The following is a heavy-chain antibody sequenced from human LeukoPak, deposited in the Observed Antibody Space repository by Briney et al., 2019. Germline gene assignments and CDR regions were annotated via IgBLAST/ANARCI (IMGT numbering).Heavy chain of an antibody. CDR2: ISPSSTRI. CDR3: AKDGVILAPGIYWYMDV. D-gene: IGHD3-16*02. V-gene: IGHV3-48*04. J-gene: IGHJ6*03. Sequence: GGSLRLSCAASGFTFSSYDMNWVRQAPGKGLEWVSYISPSSTRIDYAASVRGRFTISRDNAKRSLYLEMNSLRAEDTAVFYCAKDGVILAPGIYWYMDVWGRGTTVTVSS. CDR1: GFTFSSYD.